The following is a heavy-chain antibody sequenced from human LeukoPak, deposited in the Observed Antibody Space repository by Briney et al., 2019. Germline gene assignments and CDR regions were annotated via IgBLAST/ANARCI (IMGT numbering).Heavy chain of an antibody. CDR1: GYTFTSYY. CDR2: INPSGGST. D-gene: IGHD2-2*01. Sequence: ASVKVSCKASGYTFTSYYMHWVRQAPGQGLEWMGIINPSGGSTSYAQKFQGRVTMTRDMSTSTVYMELSSLRSEDTAVYYCVRDKYCSSTSCYAGYDYWGQGTLVTVSS. J-gene: IGHJ4*02. V-gene: IGHV1-46*01. CDR3: VRDKYCSSTSCYAGYDY.